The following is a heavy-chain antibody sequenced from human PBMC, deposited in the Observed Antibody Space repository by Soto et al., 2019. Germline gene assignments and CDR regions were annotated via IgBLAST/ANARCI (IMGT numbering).Heavy chain of an antibody. J-gene: IGHJ6*03. Sequence: SETLSLTCAFYGWSFSGYYWSWIRQPPGKGLEWIGEINHSGSTNYNPSLKSRVTISVDTSKNQFSLKLSSVTAADTAVYYCARFEAARPLKGYYYYYYYMDVWGKGTTVTVSS. CDR3: ARFEAARPLKGYYYYYYYMDV. V-gene: IGHV4-34*01. CDR1: GWSFSGYY. CDR2: INHSGST. D-gene: IGHD6-6*01.